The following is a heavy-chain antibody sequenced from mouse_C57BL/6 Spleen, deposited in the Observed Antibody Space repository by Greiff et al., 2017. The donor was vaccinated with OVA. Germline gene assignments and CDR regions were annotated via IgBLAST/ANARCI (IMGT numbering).Heavy chain of an antibody. D-gene: IGHD3-2*02. V-gene: IGHV1-82*01. J-gene: IGHJ3*01. CDR3: AREETAQAKGFAY. CDR2: IYPGDGDT. CDR1: GYAFSSSW. Sequence: VQLQQSGPELVKPGASVKISCKASGYAFSSSWMNWVKQRPGKGLEWIGRIYPGDGDTNYNGKFKGKATLTADKSSSTAYMQLSSLTSEDSAVYFCAREETAQAKGFAYWGQGTLVTVSA.